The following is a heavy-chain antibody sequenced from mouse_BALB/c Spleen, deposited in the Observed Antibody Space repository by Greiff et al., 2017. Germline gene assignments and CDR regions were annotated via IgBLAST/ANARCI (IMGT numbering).Heavy chain of an antibody. J-gene: IGHJ2*01. V-gene: IGHV5-17*02. CDR1: GFTFSSFG. CDR3: ARYDFYFDY. CDR2: ISSGSSTI. Sequence: EVKLMESGGGLVQPGGSRKLSCAASGFTFSSFGMHWVRQAPEKGLEWVAYISSGSSTIYYADTVKGRFTISRDNPKNTLFLQMTSLRSEDTAMYYCARYDFYFDYWGQGTTLTVSS. D-gene: IGHD2-4*01.